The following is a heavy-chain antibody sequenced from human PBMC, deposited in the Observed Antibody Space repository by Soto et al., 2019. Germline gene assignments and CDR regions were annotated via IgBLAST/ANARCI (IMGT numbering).Heavy chain of an antibody. V-gene: IGHV4-30-2*01. CDR3: AREDTYFHGSGSYSWFDP. CDR1: GGSISSGGYS. CDR2: IYHRGST. Sequence: SDTLSLTCAVSGGSISSGGYSWSWIRQPPGKGLEWIGYIYHRGSTYYNPSLKTRVTMSVDRSKNQFSLELSSVTAADTAVYYCAREDTYFHGSGSYSWFDPWGQGTLVNVSS. D-gene: IGHD3-10*01. J-gene: IGHJ5*02.